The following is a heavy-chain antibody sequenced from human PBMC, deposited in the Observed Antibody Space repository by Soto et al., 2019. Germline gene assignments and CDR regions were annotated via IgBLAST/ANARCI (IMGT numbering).Heavy chain of an antibody. J-gene: IGHJ6*02. V-gene: IGHV1-46*01. Sequence: QVQLVQSGAEVKKPGASVKVSCKASGYTFTSYYMHWVRQAPGQGLEWMGIINPSGGSTSYAQKFQGRVTLTRDTSTSKVYMELSSLRSEDTAVYYCASEKGIYDSSGYYFLYYGMDVWGQGTTVTVAS. CDR2: INPSGGST. D-gene: IGHD3-22*01. CDR3: ASEKGIYDSSGYYFLYYGMDV. CDR1: GYTFTSYY.